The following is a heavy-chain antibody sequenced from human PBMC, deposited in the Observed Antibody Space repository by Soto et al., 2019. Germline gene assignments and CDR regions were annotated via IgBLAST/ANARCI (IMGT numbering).Heavy chain of an antibody. CDR2: ISGYNGNT. V-gene: IGHV1-18*04. CDR1: RYTLTSHG. CDR3: ARDEVYDSSPHDRFDI. J-gene: IGHJ3*02. Sequence: APLKYSCQALRYTLTSHGISWVRQAPGHRLEWMGWISGYNGNTKYAQKFQGRVTVTKDKSTSTGYMELRSLRSDDTAVYYCARDEVYDSSPHDRFDIWAQRT. D-gene: IGHD3-22*01.